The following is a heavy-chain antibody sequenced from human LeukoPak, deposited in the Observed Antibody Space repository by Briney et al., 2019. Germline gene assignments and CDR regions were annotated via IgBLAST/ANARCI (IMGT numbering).Heavy chain of an antibody. D-gene: IGHD6-13*01. CDR1: GGSFSGYY. Sequence: SETLSLTCAVYGGSFSGYYWSWIRQPPGKGLEWIGEINHSGSTNYNPSLKSRVTISVDTSKNQFSLKLSSVTAADTAVYYCARLTSSSPSDYWGQGTLVTVSS. V-gene: IGHV4-34*01. CDR3: ARLTSSSPSDY. J-gene: IGHJ4*02. CDR2: INHSGST.